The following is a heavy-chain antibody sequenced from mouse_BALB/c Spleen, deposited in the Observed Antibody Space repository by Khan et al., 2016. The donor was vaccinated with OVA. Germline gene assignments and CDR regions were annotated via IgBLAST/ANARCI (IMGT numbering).Heavy chain of an antibody. D-gene: IGHD2-1*01. CDR2: IDPAHGDT. V-gene: IGHV14-3*02. CDR3: ATLYGSPFTY. J-gene: IGHJ3*01. Sequence: EVQLKESGAELVKPGASVKLSCTASDFNIKDTYIHWVKERPEQGPEWIGRIDPAHGDTKYDPKFQGKATITAATSSNTAYLQLSSLTSEDTAVYYCATLYGSPFTYWGQGTLVTVSA. CDR1: DFNIKDTY.